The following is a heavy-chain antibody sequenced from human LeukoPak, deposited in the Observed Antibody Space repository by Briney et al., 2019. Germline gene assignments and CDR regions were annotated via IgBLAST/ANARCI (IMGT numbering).Heavy chain of an antibody. CDR1: GFSLSATGVG. Sequence: SGPTLVKPTQTLTLTCTFSGFSLSATGVGVGWVRQPPGKALEWLALIYWNGDERNSPSLRSRLTITKDTSKKHVVLTMTNMNPVDTATYYCVHKGTDYSLDYWGQGTLVTVSS. CDR3: VHKGTDYSLDY. D-gene: IGHD4-11*01. CDR2: IYWNGDE. J-gene: IGHJ4*02. V-gene: IGHV2-5*01.